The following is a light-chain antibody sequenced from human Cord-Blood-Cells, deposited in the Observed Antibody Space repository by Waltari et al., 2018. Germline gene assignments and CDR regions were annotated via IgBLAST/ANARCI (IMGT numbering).Light chain of an antibody. CDR1: QSVSSSY. CDR3: QQYGSSPT. J-gene: IGKJ1*01. CDR2: GAS. Sequence: EIVLTQSPGTLSLSTGERATLSCWASQSVSSSYLAWYQQKPGQAPRLLIYGASSRATGIPDRFSGSGSGTDFTLTISRLEPEDFAVYYCQQYGSSPTFGQGTKVEIK. V-gene: IGKV3-20*01.